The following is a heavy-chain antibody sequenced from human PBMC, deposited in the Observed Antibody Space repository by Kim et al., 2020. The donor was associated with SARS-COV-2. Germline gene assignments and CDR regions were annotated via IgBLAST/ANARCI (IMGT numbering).Heavy chain of an antibody. J-gene: IGHJ5*02. D-gene: IGHD1-1*01. CDR3: ARAAEGTSTGALRKFDP. V-gene: IGHV3-33*05. Sequence: GGSLRLSCVVSGFSFSNYGMHWVRQAPDKGLEWVAVMSYDVSHRYYADSVKGRFTISRDDSKNTLYLQMNSLRVEDTAVYYCARAAEGTSTGALRKFDPWGQGTLVTVSS. CDR2: MSYDVSHR. CDR1: GFSFSNYG.